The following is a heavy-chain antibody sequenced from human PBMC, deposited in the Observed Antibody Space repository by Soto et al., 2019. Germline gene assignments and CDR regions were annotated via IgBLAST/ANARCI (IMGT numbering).Heavy chain of an antibody. CDR1: GGSFSGYY. CDR2: INHSGST. V-gene: IGHV4-34*01. CDR3: ARMVTTFHYYYYGMDV. J-gene: IGHJ6*02. D-gene: IGHD4-17*01. Sequence: SETLSLTCAVYGGSFSGYYWSWIRQPPGKGLEWIGEINHSGSTNYNPSLKSRVTISVDTSKNQFSLKLSSVTAADTAVYYCARMVTTFHYYYYGMDVWGQGTTVTVSS.